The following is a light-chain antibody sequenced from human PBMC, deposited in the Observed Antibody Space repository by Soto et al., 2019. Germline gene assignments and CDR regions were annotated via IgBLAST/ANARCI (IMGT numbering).Light chain of an antibody. J-gene: IGKJ2*01. V-gene: IGKV3-20*01. CDR3: QQYGNSPYT. CDR2: DAS. CDR1: QSVSSTF. Sequence: EIVLMQSPSTLSLSPGERATLSCRASQSVSSTFLSWYQQKPGQAPRLLIFDASNRATGIPDRFSGSGSGTDFTITISRLEPEDFAVYFCQQYGNSPYTFGQGTKLEI.